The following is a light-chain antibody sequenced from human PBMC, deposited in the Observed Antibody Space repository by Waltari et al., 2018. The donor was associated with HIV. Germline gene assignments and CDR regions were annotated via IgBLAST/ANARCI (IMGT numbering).Light chain of an antibody. CDR3: ATWDDSLNGHV. CDR2: NTK. V-gene: IGLV1-44*01. Sequence: QSVLTQPPSASGTPGQRGTIPCSGTSSTIRSHTVDCYQQLPVAAPKLLIYNTKQRPSGVPDRVSGSKSGTSASLAISGLQSEDEADYFCATWDDSLNGHVFGGGTKLTV. CDR1: SSTIRSHT. J-gene: IGLJ3*02.